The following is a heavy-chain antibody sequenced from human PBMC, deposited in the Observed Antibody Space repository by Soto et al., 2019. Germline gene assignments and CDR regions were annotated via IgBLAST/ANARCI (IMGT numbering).Heavy chain of an antibody. V-gene: IGHV3-48*03. CDR1: GFTFSSYE. Sequence: LRLSCAASGFTFSSYEMNWVRQAPGKGLEWVSYISSSGSTIYYADSVKGRFTISRDNAKNSLYLQMNSLRAEDTAVYYCAREATMIVVVPRGAFDIWGQGTMVTVSS. CDR2: ISSSGSTI. D-gene: IGHD3-22*01. J-gene: IGHJ3*02. CDR3: AREATMIVVVPRGAFDI.